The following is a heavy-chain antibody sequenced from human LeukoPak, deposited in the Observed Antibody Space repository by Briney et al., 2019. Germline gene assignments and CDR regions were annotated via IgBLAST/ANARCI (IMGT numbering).Heavy chain of an antibody. V-gene: IGHV3-21*01. D-gene: IGHD1-14*01. CDR1: GFSFSNYS. CDR2: ISSSSAYI. CDR3: ARAPRGNQWQPRDY. J-gene: IGHJ4*02. Sequence: GGSLRLSCAGSGFSFSNYSMNWVRQAPGKGLEWVSCISSSSAYIYYADSVKGRFTISRDNARNSLYLQMNSLRAEDTAVYYCARAPRGNQWQPRDYWGQGTLVTVSS.